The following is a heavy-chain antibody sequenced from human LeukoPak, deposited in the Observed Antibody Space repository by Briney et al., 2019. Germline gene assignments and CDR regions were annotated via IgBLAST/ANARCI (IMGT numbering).Heavy chain of an antibody. Sequence: GGSLRLSCAASGFTFSSYAMNWVRQAPGKGLEWVSGTSGSGSSTYYADSVKGRFPISRDNSKNTLSLQMNSLRAEDTAVYYCARGLSGTYFALDYWGQGTRVTVSS. D-gene: IGHD3-10*01. CDR3: ARGLSGTYFALDY. J-gene: IGHJ4*02. CDR2: TSGSGSST. CDR1: GFTFSSYA. V-gene: IGHV3-23*01.